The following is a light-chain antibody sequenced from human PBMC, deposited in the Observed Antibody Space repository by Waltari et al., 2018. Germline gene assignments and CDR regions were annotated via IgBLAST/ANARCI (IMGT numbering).Light chain of an antibody. J-gene: IGLJ1*01. V-gene: IGLV2-8*01. CDR2: EVS. Sequence: QSALTQPPSASGSLGPSVTIPCTGTSSDVGAYNYVSWYQQHPGKAPKLLIYEVSKWPSGVPDRFSGSKSGNTAFLTVSGLQAEDEVDYYCSSYAGSNNYVFGTGTKVTVL. CDR1: SSDVGAYNY. CDR3: SSYAGSNNYV.